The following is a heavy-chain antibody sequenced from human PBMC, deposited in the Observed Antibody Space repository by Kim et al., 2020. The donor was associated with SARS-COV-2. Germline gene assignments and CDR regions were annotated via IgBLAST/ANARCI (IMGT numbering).Heavy chain of an antibody. J-gene: IGHJ3*02. D-gene: IGHD3-22*01. CDR2: ISGSGGST. V-gene: IGHV3-23*01. CDR3: AKDRSPDYYDSGNEGAFDI. CDR1: GFTFSSYA. Sequence: GGSLRLSCAASGFTFSSYAMSWVRQAPGKGLEWVSAISGSGGSTYYADSVKGRFTISRDNSKNTLYLQMNSLRAEDTAVYYCAKDRSPDYYDSGNEGAFDIWGQGTMVTVSS.